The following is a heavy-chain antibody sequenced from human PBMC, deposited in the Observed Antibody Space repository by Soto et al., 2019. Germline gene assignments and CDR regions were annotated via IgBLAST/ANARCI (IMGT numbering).Heavy chain of an antibody. V-gene: IGHV2-5*02. J-gene: IGHJ4*02. D-gene: IGHD6-13*01. CDR1: GFSLSSSGVG. CDR3: ARVMGSGTVGVFDY. Sequence: QITLKESGPTLVKPTQTLTLTCTFSGFSLSSSGVGVGWIRQPPGKALEWLALIYWDNYKQYSPSLKNRFTMTKDTSKNQVVLTMTKMEPVDTGTDYGARVMGSGTVGVFDYWGQGTLVTVSS. CDR2: IYWDNYK.